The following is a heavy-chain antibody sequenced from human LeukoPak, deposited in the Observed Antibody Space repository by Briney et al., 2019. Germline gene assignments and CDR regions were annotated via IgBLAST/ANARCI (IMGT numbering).Heavy chain of an antibody. CDR2: ISGSGGST. D-gene: IGHD4-17*01. CDR3: AKGRSGDYVTFCDY. CDR1: GLTFSSYA. J-gene: IGHJ4*02. Sequence: GGSLRLSCAASGLTFSSYAMSWVRQAPGKGLEWVSAISGSGGSTYYADSVKGRFTISRDNSKNTLYLQMNSLRAEDTAVYYCAKGRSGDYVTFCDYWGQGTLVTVSS. V-gene: IGHV3-23*01.